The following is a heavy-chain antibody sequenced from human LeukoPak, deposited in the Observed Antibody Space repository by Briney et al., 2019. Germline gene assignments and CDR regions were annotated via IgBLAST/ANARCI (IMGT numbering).Heavy chain of an antibody. CDR2: IDPSDSYT. V-gene: IGHV5-10-1*01. CDR1: GYSFTSYW. J-gene: IGHJ4*02. D-gene: IGHD6-13*01. CDR3: ARHPPYSSSEDY. Sequence: GESLKISCKGSGYSFTSYWISWVRQMPGKGLEWMGRIDPSDSYTNYSPSFQGHVTISADESISTAYLQWSSLKASDTAMYYCARHPPYSSSEDYWGQGTLVTVSS.